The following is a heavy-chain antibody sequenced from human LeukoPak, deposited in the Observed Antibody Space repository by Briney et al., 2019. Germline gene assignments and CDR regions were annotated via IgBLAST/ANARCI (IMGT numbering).Heavy chain of an antibody. CDR1: GGSFSGYY. CDR2: INHSGST. J-gene: IGHJ4*02. D-gene: IGHD1-26*01. V-gene: IGHV4-34*01. CDR3: ARDRERAWDY. Sequence: SETLSLTCAVYGGSFSGYYWSWIRQPPGKGLEWIGEINHSGSTNYNPSLKSRVTISVDTSKNQFSLKLSSVTAADTAVYYCARDRERAWDYWGQGTLVTVSS.